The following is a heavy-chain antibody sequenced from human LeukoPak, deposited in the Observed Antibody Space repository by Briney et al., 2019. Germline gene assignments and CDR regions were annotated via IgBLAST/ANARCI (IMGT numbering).Heavy chain of an antibody. Sequence: SETLSLTCAVYGGSFSDYYWSWIRQPPGKGLEWIGYIYYSGSTYYNPSLKSRVTISVDTSKNQFSLKLSSVTAADTAVYYCARGDTPDYWGQGTLVTVSS. CDR3: ARGDTPDY. D-gene: IGHD5-18*01. V-gene: IGHV4-30-4*01. CDR2: IYYSGST. CDR1: GGSFSDYY. J-gene: IGHJ4*02.